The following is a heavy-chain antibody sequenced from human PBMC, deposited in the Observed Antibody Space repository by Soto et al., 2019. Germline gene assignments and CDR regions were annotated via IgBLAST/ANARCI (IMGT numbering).Heavy chain of an antibody. CDR1: GFTFINCA. CDR2: ISYDGSNK. V-gene: IGHV3-30-3*01. J-gene: IGHJ4*02. CDR3: ARDQVKGTMTIL. D-gene: IGHD4-17*01. Sequence: LRLSCAASGFTFINCAMHWVRQAPGKGLEWVAVISYDGSNKYYADSVKGRFTISRDNSKNTMYLQMNSLSAEDTAVYHCARDQVKGTMTILWGQGTLVTVSS.